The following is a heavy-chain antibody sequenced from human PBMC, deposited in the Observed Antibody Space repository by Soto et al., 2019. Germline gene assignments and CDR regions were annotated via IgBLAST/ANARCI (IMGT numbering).Heavy chain of an antibody. CDR3: ARGMVRGGSYGMDV. CDR2: IYYSGST. D-gene: IGHD3-10*01. CDR1: GGSISSYY. V-gene: IGHV4-59*01. J-gene: IGHJ6*02. Sequence: SETLSLTCTVSGGSISSYYLSWIRQPPGKGLEWILYIYYSGSTNYNPSLKRRVTISVDTSKNQFSLKLSSVTAADTAVYYCARGMVRGGSYGMDVWGQGTTVTVSS.